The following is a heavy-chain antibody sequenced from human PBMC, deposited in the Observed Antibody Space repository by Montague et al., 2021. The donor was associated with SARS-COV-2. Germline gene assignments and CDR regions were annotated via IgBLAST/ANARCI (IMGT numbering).Heavy chain of an antibody. D-gene: IGHD3-10*01. V-gene: IGHV4-61*01. Sequence: SDTLSLTCTVSGDSVSSGRYFWTWVRQAPGKGLEWIGYIFYFGDVSYNPSLRSRVTISVDTSNNQFSLRLSSVTAADTAKYYCARVGNYLGFYWSQGTLVTVSS. CDR3: ARVGNYLGFY. J-gene: IGHJ4*02. CDR1: GDSVSSGRYF. CDR2: IFYFGDV.